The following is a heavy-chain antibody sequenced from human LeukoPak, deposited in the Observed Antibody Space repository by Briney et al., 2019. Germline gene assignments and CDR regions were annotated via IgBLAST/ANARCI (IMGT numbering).Heavy chain of an antibody. Sequence: PGGSLRLSCAASGFTFSTYDMHWVRQAAGKGLEWVSRVGTAGDISYQDSVKGRFTISREDAENSVYLQMNNLRVEDTAIYYCAKVRRSVAYDYWGRGTLVTVSS. CDR1: GFTFSTYD. V-gene: IGHV3-13*01. J-gene: IGHJ4*02. CDR2: VGTAGDI. CDR3: AKVRRSVAYDY.